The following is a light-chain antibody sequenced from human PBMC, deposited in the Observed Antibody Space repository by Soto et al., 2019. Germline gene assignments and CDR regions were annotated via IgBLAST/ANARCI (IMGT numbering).Light chain of an antibody. V-gene: IGKV2-28*01. CDR1: QSLLHSNGYNY. CDR2: LGS. Sequence: DIVMTQSPLSLPVTPGEPASISCRSSQSLLHSNGYNYLDWYLQKPGQSPQVLIYLGSNRASGVPDRFSGSGSGTDFTLKISRVEAEDVGVYYCMQGLHPSITFGQGTRLEIK. CDR3: MQGLHPSIT. J-gene: IGKJ5*01.